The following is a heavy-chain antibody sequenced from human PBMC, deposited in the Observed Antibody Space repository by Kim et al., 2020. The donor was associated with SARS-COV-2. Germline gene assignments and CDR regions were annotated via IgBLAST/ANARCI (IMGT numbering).Heavy chain of an antibody. CDR3: ARVGTGDGYFDY. CDR1: GGSFSGYY. V-gene: IGHV4-34*01. J-gene: IGHJ4*02. CDR2: INHSGST. D-gene: IGHD7-27*01. Sequence: SETLSLTCAVYGGSFSGYYWSWIRQPPGKGLEWIGEINHSGSTNYNPSLKSRVTISVDTSKNQFSLKLSSVTAADTAVYYCARVGTGDGYFDYWGQGTLVTVSS.